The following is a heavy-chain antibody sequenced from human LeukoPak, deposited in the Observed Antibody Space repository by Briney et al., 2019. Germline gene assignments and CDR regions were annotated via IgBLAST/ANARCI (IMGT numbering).Heavy chain of an antibody. V-gene: IGHV1-2*02. J-gene: IGHJ5*02. Sequence: ASVKVSCKASGYTFTGYYMHWVRQAPGQGPGWMGWINPNSGGTNYAQKFQGRVTMTRDTSISTAYMELSRLRSDDTAVYYCARGGGSYINWFDPWGQGTLVTVSS. D-gene: IGHD1-26*01. CDR3: ARGGGSYINWFDP. CDR2: INPNSGGT. CDR1: GYTFTGYY.